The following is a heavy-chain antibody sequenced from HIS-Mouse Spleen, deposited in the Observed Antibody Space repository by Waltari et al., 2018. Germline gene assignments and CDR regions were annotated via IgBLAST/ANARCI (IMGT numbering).Heavy chain of an antibody. CDR3: TANVIAARSLRDY. J-gene: IGHJ4*02. V-gene: IGHV3-15*01. Sequence: EVQLVESGGGLVKPGGSLRLSCAASGFTFSNAWMIWVRQAPGKGLEWVGRIKSKTDGGTTDYAAPVKGRFTISRDDSKNTLYLQMNSLKTEDTAVYYCTANVIAARSLRDYWGQGTLVTVSS. D-gene: IGHD6-6*01. CDR1: GFTFSNAW. CDR2: IKSKTDGGTT.